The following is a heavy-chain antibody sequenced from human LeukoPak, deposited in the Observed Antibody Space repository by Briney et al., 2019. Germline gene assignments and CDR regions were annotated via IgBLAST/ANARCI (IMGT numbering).Heavy chain of an antibody. CDR3: ARAPFGAVAGTFFY. Sequence: PSETLSLTCTVSGYSISSGYYWGWIRQPPGKGLEWIGSIYHSGSTYYNPSLKSRVTISVDTSKNQSSLKLSSVTAADTAVYYCARAPFGAVAGTFFYWGQGTLVTVSS. CDR2: IYHSGST. J-gene: IGHJ4*02. D-gene: IGHD6-19*01. CDR1: GYSISSGYY. V-gene: IGHV4-38-2*02.